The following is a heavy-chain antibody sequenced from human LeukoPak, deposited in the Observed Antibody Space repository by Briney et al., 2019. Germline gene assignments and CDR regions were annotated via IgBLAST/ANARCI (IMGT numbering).Heavy chain of an antibody. CDR3: ARDLGGGSGWYYFDY. J-gene: IGHJ4*02. D-gene: IGHD6-19*01. Sequence: PGRSLRLSCAASGFTFSDYYMSWIRQAPGNGLEWVSYISTSSSYTNYADSVKGRFTISRDNAKNSLFLQMNSLRAEDTAVYYCARDLGGGSGWYYFDYWGQGTLVTVSS. V-gene: IGHV3-11*05. CDR1: GFTFSDYY. CDR2: ISTSSSYT.